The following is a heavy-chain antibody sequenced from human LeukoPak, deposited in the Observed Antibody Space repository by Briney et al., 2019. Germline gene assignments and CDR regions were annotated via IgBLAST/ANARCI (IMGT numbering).Heavy chain of an antibody. D-gene: IGHD2-2*02. CDR2: IYHSGST. CDR3: ARDFPGYCSSTSCYS. Sequence: KPSETLFLTCTVSGYSISSGYYWGWIRQPPGKGLEWIGSIYHSGSTYYNPSLKSRVTISVDTSKNQFSLKLSSVTAADTAVYYCARDFPGYCSSTSCYSWGQGTQVTVSS. J-gene: IGHJ4*02. CDR1: GYSISSGYY. V-gene: IGHV4-38-2*02.